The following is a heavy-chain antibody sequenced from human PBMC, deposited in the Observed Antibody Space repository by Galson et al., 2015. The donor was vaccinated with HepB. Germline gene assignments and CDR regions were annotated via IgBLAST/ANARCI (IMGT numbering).Heavy chain of an antibody. CDR1: GFTFDDYA. J-gene: IGHJ4*02. CDR3: AKGRIAVAGTFAGHFDY. CDR2: ISWNSGSI. D-gene: IGHD6-19*01. V-gene: IGHV3-9*01. Sequence: SLRLSCAASGFTFDDYAMHWVRQAPGKGLEWVSGISWNSGSIGYADSVKGRFTISRDNAKNSLYLQMNSLRDEDTALYYCAKGRIAVAGTFAGHFDYWGQGILVTVSS.